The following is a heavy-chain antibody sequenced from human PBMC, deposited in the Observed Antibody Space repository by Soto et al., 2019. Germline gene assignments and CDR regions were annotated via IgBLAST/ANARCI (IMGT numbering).Heavy chain of an antibody. J-gene: IGHJ6*02. CDR1: GFNFGDYA. D-gene: IGHD4-4*01. CDR2: IRSKAYGGTT. V-gene: IGHV3-49*04. Sequence: GGSLRLSCTASGFNFGDYAMSWVRQAPGKGLEWVGFIRSKAYGGTTEYAASVKGRFTISRDDSKSIAYLQMNSLKTEDTAGYYCTRDLEYSNYYYGMDVWGQGTTVTVSS. CDR3: TRDLEYSNYYYGMDV.